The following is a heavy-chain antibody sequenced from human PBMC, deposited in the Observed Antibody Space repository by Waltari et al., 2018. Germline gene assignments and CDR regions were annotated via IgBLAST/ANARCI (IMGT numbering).Heavy chain of an antibody. CDR3: AKDGGGDGGYFDY. J-gene: IGHJ4*02. D-gene: IGHD2-21*02. V-gene: IGHV3-30*01. CDR1: GFTFSSYA. CDR2: ISYDGSNK. Sequence: QVQLVESGGGVVQPGRSLRLSCAASGFTFSSYAMHWVRQAPGKGLEWVAVISYDGSNKYYAGSVKGRFTISRDNAKNSLYLQMNSLRAEDTAVYYCAKDGGGDGGYFDYWGQGTLVTVSS.